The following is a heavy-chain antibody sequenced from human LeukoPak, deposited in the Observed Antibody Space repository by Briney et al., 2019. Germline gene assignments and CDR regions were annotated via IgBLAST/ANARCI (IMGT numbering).Heavy chain of an antibody. Sequence: GGSLRLSCAASGFTFSSYAMHWVRQAPGKGLEWVAVISYDGSNKYYADSVKGRFTISRDNSKNTLYLQMNSLRTEDTAVYYCARAWYSSSSLSGYWGQGTLVTVPS. D-gene: IGHD6-6*01. CDR3: ARAWYSSSSLSGY. J-gene: IGHJ4*02. CDR1: GFTFSSYA. CDR2: ISYDGSNK. V-gene: IGHV3-30-3*01.